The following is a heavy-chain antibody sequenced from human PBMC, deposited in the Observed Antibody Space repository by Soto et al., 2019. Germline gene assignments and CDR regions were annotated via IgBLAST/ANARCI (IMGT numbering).Heavy chain of an antibody. CDR2: IIPIFGTA. J-gene: IGHJ4*02. D-gene: IGHD5-12*01. CDR1: GGTFSSYA. V-gene: IGHV1-69*12. CDR3: AGNAQDGYNSPFDY. Sequence: QVQLVQSGAEVKKPGSSVKVSCKASGGTFSSYAISWVRQAPGQGLEWMGGIIPIFGTANYAQKFQGRVTITADESTSTAYMELGSLRSEDTAVYYCAGNAQDGYNSPFDYWGQGTLVTVSS.